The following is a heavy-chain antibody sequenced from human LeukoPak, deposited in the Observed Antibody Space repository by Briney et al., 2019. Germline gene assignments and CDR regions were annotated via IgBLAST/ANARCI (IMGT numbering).Heavy chain of an antibody. D-gene: IGHD1-14*01. V-gene: IGHV1-46*01. CDR2: INPSGGGT. CDR1: GYTFTSYH. CDR3: ARQTVNRFDP. J-gene: IGHJ5*02. Sequence: ASVKVSCTASGYTFTSYHMHWVRQAPGQGLEWMGIINPSGGGTRSAQKVQGRVTMTRDTSTSTFYMELSSLRSEDTAVYYCARQTVNRFDPWGQGTLVTVSS.